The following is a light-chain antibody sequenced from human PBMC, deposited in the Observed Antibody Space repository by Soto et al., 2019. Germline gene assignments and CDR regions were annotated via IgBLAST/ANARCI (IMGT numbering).Light chain of an antibody. J-gene: IGKJ4*01. V-gene: IGKV1-5*03. CDR1: QSVSSW. Sequence: DIQMTQSPSSLSTSVGDRVTITCRASQSVSSWLAWYQQKPGKAPKLLIYRASNLQGGVPSRFSGSGSGTEVTLTLGSLQPDDSATYYCQQYDRYPLTFGGGTNIEIK. CDR3: QQYDRYPLT. CDR2: RAS.